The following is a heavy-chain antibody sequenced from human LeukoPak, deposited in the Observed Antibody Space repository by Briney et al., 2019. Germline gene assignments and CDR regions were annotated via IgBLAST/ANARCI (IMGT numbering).Heavy chain of an antibody. CDR3: ARGAYYHYMDV. CDR2: IYTSGSP. Sequence: SETLSLTCIVSGGSISSYYWSWIRQPAGKGLEWIGRIYTSGSPNYNPSLKRRVTMSLDTSKNQFSLRLSSVTAADTAVYYCARGAYYHYMDVWGKGTTVTVSS. CDR1: GGSISSYY. J-gene: IGHJ6*03. V-gene: IGHV4-4*07.